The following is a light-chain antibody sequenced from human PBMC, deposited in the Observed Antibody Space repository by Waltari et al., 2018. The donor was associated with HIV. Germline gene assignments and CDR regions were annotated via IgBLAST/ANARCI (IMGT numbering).Light chain of an antibody. CDR1: SSNIGHNY. Sequence: QSVLTQPPSVSAAPGQKVTISCSGSSSNIGHNYVSWYQQFPGTAPKLLIYDNNKRPSGIPDRFSGSKSGTSATLGITGLQTGDEADYYCGTWDSSLSTGVFGGGTKLTVL. CDR2: DNN. V-gene: IGLV1-51*01. J-gene: IGLJ3*02. CDR3: GTWDSSLSTGV.